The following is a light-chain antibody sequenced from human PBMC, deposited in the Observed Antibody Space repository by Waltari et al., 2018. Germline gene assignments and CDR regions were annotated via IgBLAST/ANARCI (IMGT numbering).Light chain of an antibody. CDR3: QHYGTSPET. Sequence: DIVLTQSPGTLSLSPGERATLSGRASQTVTSNYLAWYQHQKPGQAPRLLIYVASTRATGIPGRFSGSGSGTDFTLTIIRLEPEDFAVYYCQHYGTSPETFGQGTKLQIK. J-gene: IGKJ2*01. V-gene: IGKV3-20*01. CDR1: QTVTSNY. CDR2: VAS.